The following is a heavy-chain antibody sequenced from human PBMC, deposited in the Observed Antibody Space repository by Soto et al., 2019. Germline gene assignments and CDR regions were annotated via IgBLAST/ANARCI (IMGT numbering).Heavy chain of an antibody. CDR1: GGSISSGDYY. CDR2: IYYSGST. D-gene: IGHD3-22*01. V-gene: IGHV4-30-4*01. Sequence: QVQLQESGPGLVKPSQTLSLTCTVSGGSISSGDYYWSWIRQPPGKGLEWIGYIYYSGSTYYNPSLKSRVTISVDTSKNQFSLKLSSVTAADTAVYYCARDIWTYYYDSSGYYYHAFDIWGQGTMVTVSS. CDR3: ARDIWTYYYDSSGYYYHAFDI. J-gene: IGHJ3*02.